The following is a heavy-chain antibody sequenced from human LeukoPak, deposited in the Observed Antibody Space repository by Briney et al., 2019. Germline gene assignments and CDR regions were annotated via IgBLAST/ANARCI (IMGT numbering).Heavy chain of an antibody. J-gene: IGHJ1*01. V-gene: IGHV3-21*01. CDR2: ISSISSYI. D-gene: IGHD2-21*02. CDR3: ARDRPLGGGDCFVGCEFAEYFQH. CDR1: GFTFSSYS. Sequence: PGGSLRLSCAASGFTFSSYSMNWVRQAPGKGLDWVPSISSISSYIYYPDSVKGRFTISRDNAKNSLYVQMNSLRAEDTAVYYCARDRPLGGGDCFVGCEFAEYFQHWGQGTLVTVSS.